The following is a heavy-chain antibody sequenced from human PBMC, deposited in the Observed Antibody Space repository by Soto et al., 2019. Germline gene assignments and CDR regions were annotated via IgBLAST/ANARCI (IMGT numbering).Heavy chain of an antibody. V-gene: IGHV1-69*13. J-gene: IGHJ6*02. CDR2: IIPIFGTA. CDR3: AGQELPHTYYYYYGMDV. CDR1: GGTFSSYA. D-gene: IGHD3-10*01. Sequence: ASVKVSCKASGGTFSSYAISWVRRAPGQGLEWMGGIIPIFGTANYAQKFQGRVTITADESTSTAYMELSSLRSEDTAVYYCAGQELPHTYYYYYGMDVWGQGTTVTVSS.